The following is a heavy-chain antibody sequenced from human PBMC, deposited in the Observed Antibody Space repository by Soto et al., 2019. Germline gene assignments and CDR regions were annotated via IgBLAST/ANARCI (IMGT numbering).Heavy chain of an antibody. Sequence: EVQLLESGGGLVQPGGSLRLSCAASGFTFSSYAMSWVRQAPGKGLELVSAISGSGGSTYYADSVKGRFTIASDNSKNTLYLQMSSLRAEDTAVYYCAKDTYSGCYDYWGQGNLVTVSS. V-gene: IGHV3-23*01. J-gene: IGHJ4*02. CDR2: ISGSGGST. CDR1: GFTFSSYA. CDR3: AKDTYSGCYDY. D-gene: IGHD6-19*01.